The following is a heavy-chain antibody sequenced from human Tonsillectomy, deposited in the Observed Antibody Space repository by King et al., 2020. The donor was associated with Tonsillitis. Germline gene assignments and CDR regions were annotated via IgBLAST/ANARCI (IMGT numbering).Heavy chain of an antibody. V-gene: IGHV4-39*01. Sequence: QLQESGPGLVKPSETLSLTCTVSVCSISSTSYYWGWIRQPPGKGLEWIGSIYYSGSTYYTPAPKSRVTISVDTSKNPFSLKLRSVTAADTAVYFCASHYCGGDCYPIAAFFDFWGQGTLVTVSS. CDR1: VCSISSTSYY. J-gene: IGHJ4*02. CDR2: IYYSGST. CDR3: ASHYCGGDCYPIAAFFDF. D-gene: IGHD2-21*02.